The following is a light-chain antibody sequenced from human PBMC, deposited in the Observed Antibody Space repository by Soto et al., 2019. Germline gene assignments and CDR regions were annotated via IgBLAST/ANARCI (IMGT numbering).Light chain of an antibody. J-gene: IGKJ1*01. CDR2: GAS. CDR3: QQYNNSPRT. CDR1: QTVGSK. Sequence: EIVMTQSPATLSLSPGERASLSCRASQTVGSKLAWYQQKPGQVPRLLIYGASTRATGIPARFSGSGSGTDFTLTISRVQSEDFAVYYCQQYNNSPRTFGQGTKVEIK. V-gene: IGKV3-15*01.